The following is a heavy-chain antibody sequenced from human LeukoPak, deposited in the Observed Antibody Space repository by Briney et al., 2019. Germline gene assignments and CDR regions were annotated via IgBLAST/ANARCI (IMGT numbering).Heavy chain of an antibody. CDR2: LPPDELDI. CDR1: GFTFTNYW. V-gene: IGHV3-74*01. J-gene: IGHJ4*02. Sequence: GGSLRLSCAASGFTFTNYWMHWVRQAPGMGLVWVSRLPPDELDIIYADSVKGRFTISRDNSKNTLYLQMNSLRAEDTAVYYCAREGPSSSWYFDYWGQGTLVTVSS. D-gene: IGHD6-13*01. CDR3: AREGPSSSWYFDY.